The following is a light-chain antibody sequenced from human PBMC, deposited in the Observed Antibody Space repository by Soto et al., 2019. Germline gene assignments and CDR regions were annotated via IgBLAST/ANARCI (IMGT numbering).Light chain of an antibody. CDR1: QNIDSY. J-gene: IGKJ1*01. CDR2: DAS. V-gene: IGKV1-39*01. Sequence: DIQMTQSPSTLSGSVGAGVTITCRASQNIDSYLNWYQQRPGKAPTILIHDASSLQSGVPSRFSGSGSGTDCALTINSLQPEDFATIYCQQTYSTPWTFGQGTKVDI. CDR3: QQTYSTPWT.